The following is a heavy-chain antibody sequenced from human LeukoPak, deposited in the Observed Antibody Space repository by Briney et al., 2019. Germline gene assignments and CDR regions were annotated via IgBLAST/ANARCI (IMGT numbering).Heavy chain of an antibody. CDR1: GYTFTSYD. J-gene: IGHJ4*02. D-gene: IGHD5-24*01. CDR3: AATDGYIHRQPIYYVDY. CDR2: IMPLFGTP. Sequence: GASVKVSCKASGYTFTSYDIHWVRQAPGQGPEWMGGIMPLFGTPSCAQTFQGRVTVITDDSTNTAYMELSSLRSDDTAMYYCAATDGYIHRQPIYYVDYWGQGTLVIVSS. V-gene: IGHV1-69*05.